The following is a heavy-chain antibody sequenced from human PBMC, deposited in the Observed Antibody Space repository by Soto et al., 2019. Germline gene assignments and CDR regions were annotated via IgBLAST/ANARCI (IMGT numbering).Heavy chain of an antibody. CDR1: GFTFSNYA. CDR3: TKANRYCSGANCFTFAY. Sequence: EVQLLESGGGLLQPGGSLRLSCTASGFTFSNYAMSWVRQAPGKGLEWVSTFSSGGGGTYYADSVKGRFTISRDNSKNNRSLQMNSLRAEDTAVYYCTKANRYCSGANCFTFAYWGLGTLVTVSS. D-gene: IGHD2-15*01. V-gene: IGHV3-23*01. CDR2: FSSGGGGT. J-gene: IGHJ4*02.